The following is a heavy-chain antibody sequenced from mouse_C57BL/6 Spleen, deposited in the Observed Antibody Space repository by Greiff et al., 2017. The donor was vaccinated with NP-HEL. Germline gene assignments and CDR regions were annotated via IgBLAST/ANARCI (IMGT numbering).Heavy chain of an antibody. Sequence: VQLQQSGAELVRPGASVKLSCTASGFNIKDDYMHWVKQRPEQGLEWIGWIDPENGDTEYASKFQGKATITADTSSNTAYLQLSSLTSEDTAVYYCTVITTVGAPGAYWGQGTLVTVSA. CDR2: IDPENGDT. CDR1: GFNIKDDY. D-gene: IGHD1-1*01. J-gene: IGHJ3*01. CDR3: TVITTVGAPGAY. V-gene: IGHV14-4*01.